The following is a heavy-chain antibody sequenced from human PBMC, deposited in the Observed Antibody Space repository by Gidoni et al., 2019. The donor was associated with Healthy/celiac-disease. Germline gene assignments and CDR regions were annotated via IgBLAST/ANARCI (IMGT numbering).Heavy chain of an antibody. CDR3: AKRMDHSGYGAFDI. V-gene: IGHV3-23*01. CDR1: GFPFSSYA. Sequence: EVQLLESGGGLVQPGGSLRLACAASGFPFSSYAMSWVRQAPGKGRGWVSAISGSGGSTYYADSVKGRFTISRDNSKNTLYLQMNSLRAEDTAVYYCAKRMDHSGYGAFDIWGQGTMVTVSS. D-gene: IGHD3-9*01. CDR2: ISGSGGST. J-gene: IGHJ3*02.